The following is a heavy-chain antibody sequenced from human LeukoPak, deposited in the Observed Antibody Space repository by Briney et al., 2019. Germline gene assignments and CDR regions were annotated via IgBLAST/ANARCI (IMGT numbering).Heavy chain of an antibody. CDR3: ARVETYYDFWSGGNWFDP. J-gene: IGHJ5*02. V-gene: IGHV4-38-2*02. Sequence: SETLSLTCTVSGYSISSGYYWGWIRQPPGKGLEWIGSIYHSGSTYYNPSLKSRVTIPVDTSKNQFSLKLSSVTAADTAVYYCARVETYYDFWSGGNWFDPWGQGTLVTVSS. CDR2: IYHSGST. D-gene: IGHD3-3*01. CDR1: GYSISSGYY.